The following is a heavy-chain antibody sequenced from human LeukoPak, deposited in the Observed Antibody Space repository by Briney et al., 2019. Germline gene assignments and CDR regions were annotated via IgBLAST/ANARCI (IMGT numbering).Heavy chain of an antibody. CDR2: INSRISTI. V-gene: IGHV3-48*01. CDR1: GFTFSNYG. Sequence: PGRSLRLSCEASGFTFSNYGVNWVRQAPGKGLEWVSYINSRISTIYYADSVRGRFTISRDNAKNSLYLQMNSLKAEDTAIYYCAREVGTPQAFDIWGQGTMVTVSS. D-gene: IGHD1-26*01. J-gene: IGHJ3*02. CDR3: AREVGTPQAFDI.